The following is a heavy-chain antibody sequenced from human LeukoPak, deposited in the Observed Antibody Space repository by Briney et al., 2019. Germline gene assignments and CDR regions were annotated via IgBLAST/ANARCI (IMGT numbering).Heavy chain of an antibody. CDR3: AKTTAVATAPLYFQN. Sequence: PGGSLRLSCAASGFXFSSYAMSWVRQAPGKGLEWVSSISGSGRSIYYAASVKGRFTISRDSSKNTLYLQMNSLRAEDTAVYYCAKTTAVATAPLYFQNWGQGTLVTVSS. D-gene: IGHD4-23*01. CDR2: ISGSGRSI. V-gene: IGHV3-23*01. CDR1: GFXFSSYA. J-gene: IGHJ1*01.